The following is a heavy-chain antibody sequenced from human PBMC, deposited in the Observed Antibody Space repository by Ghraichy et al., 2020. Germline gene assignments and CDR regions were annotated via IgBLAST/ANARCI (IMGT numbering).Heavy chain of an antibody. CDR1: GFTFSSYS. D-gene: IGHD6-19*01. CDR2: ISSSSSYI. CDR3: AREGYSSGWWPTKGNYWYFDL. Sequence: GGSLRLSCAASGFTFSSYSMNWVRQAPGKGLEWVSSISSSSSYIYYADSVKGRFTISRDNAKNSLYLQMNSLRAEDTAVYYCAREGYSSGWWPTKGNYWYFDLWGRGTLVTVSS. J-gene: IGHJ2*01. V-gene: IGHV3-21*01.